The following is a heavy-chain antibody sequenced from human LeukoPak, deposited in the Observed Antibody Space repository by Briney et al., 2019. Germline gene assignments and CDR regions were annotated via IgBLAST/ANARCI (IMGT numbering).Heavy chain of an antibody. V-gene: IGHV5-51*01. CDR1: EYSFTSYW. CDR2: IYPGDSDT. J-gene: IGHJ4*02. CDR3: ARSDGVVTTTFDY. Sequence: GESLKISCQGSEYSFTSYWIGWVRQMPGKGLEWMGTIYPGDSDTRYSPSFQGQVTISADKSISTAYLQWSSLKASDTATYYCARSDGVVTTTFDYWGQGTLVTVSS. D-gene: IGHD4-23*01.